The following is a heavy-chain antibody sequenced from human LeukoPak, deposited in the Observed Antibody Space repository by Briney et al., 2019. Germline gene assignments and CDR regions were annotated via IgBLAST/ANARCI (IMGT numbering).Heavy chain of an antibody. CDR2: IKQDGSEK. J-gene: IGHJ5*02. CDR3: ASVPYYDFWSGSFGFDP. Sequence: GGSLRLSCAASGFTLSSYWMSWVRQAPGKGLEWVANIKQDGSEKYYVDSVKGRFTISRDNAKNSLYLQMNSLRAEDTAVYYCASVPYYDFWSGSFGFDPWGQGTLVTVSS. CDR1: GFTLSSYW. V-gene: IGHV3-7*01. D-gene: IGHD3-3*01.